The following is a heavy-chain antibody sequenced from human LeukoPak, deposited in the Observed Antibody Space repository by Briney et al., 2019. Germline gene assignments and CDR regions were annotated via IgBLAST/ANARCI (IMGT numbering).Heavy chain of an antibody. J-gene: IGHJ4*02. Sequence: ASVKVSCKASGYTFTSYGISWVRQAPGQGLEWMGWVSAYNGNTNYAQKLQGRVTMTTDTPTSTAYMELRSLRSDDTAVYYCARDRSVITMMGNWGQGTLVTVSS. CDR2: VSAYNGNT. D-gene: IGHD3-22*01. CDR3: ARDRSVITMMGN. V-gene: IGHV1-18*01. CDR1: GYTFTSYG.